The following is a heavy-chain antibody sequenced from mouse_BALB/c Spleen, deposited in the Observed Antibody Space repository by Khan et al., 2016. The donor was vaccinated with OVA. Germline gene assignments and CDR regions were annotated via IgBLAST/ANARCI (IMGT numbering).Heavy chain of an antibody. J-gene: IGHJ1*01. D-gene: IGHD3-3*01. V-gene: IGHV2-6-4*01. CDR2: MWIGGST. Sequence: QVQLKESGPGLVAPSQSLSITCTVSGFSLSRYSVHWVRQPPGKGLEWLGIMWIGGSTDYNSALKSRLSISKDNSKSQVFLKMNSLQTDDTAMYYCARNRDGASYWYFDVWGAGTTVTVSS. CDR1: GFSLSRYS. CDR3: ARNRDGASYWYFDV.